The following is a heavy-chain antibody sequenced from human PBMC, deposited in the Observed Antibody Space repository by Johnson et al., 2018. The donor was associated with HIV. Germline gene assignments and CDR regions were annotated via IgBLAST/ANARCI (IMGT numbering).Heavy chain of an antibody. D-gene: IGHD2-2*01. CDR1: GFTFSNYA. V-gene: IGHV3-23*04. J-gene: IGHJ3*02. Sequence: VESGGGVVRPGGSLRLSCAASGFTFSNYAMSWVRQAPGKGLEWVSAISGSGVSTYYADSVKGRFTISRDNAKNSLYLQMNSLRAEDTAIYYCARETRDDAFDIWGQGTMVTVSS. CDR2: ISGSGVST. CDR3: ARETRDDAFDI.